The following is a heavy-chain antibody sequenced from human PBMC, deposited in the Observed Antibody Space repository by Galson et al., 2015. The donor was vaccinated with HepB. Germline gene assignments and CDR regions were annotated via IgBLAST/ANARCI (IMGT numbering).Heavy chain of an antibody. Sequence: SVKVSCKASGYTFTSYAMHWVRQAPGQRLEWMGWINAGNGNTKYSQKFQGRVTITRDTSASTAYMELSSLRSEDTAVYYCARDPIKSAAYMVRGVIMPPHGFDPWGQGTLVTVSS. CDR3: ARDPIKSAAYMVRGVIMPPHGFDP. V-gene: IGHV1-3*01. J-gene: IGHJ5*02. CDR1: GYTFTSYA. D-gene: IGHD3-10*01. CDR2: INAGNGNT.